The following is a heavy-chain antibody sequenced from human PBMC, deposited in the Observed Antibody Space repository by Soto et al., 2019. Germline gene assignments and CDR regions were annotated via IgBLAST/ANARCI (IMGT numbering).Heavy chain of an antibody. CDR3: ARQVVTAPSPIYYFDY. Sequence: SETLSLTCTVSGGSISSSSYYWGWIRQPPGKGLEWIGSIFYSGSTYYNPSLKSRVTISVDTSKNQFSLKLSSVTAADTAMYYCARQVVTAPSPIYYFDYWGQGTLVTVS. CDR2: IFYSGST. J-gene: IGHJ4*02. CDR1: GGSISSSSYY. D-gene: IGHD2-21*02. V-gene: IGHV4-39*01.